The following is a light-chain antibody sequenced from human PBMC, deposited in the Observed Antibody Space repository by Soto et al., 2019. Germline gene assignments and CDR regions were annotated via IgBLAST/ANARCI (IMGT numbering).Light chain of an antibody. CDR3: SSYAGSNIDYV. CDR2: EVS. V-gene: IGLV2-14*02. J-gene: IGLJ1*01. CDR1: SSDVGSYNL. Sequence: QSALTQPASVSGSPGQSITISCTGTSSDVGSYNLVSWYQQHPGKAPKLMIYEVSKRPSGVPDRFSGSKSGNTASLTVSGLQAEDEADYYCSSYAGSNIDYVFGTGTKLTVL.